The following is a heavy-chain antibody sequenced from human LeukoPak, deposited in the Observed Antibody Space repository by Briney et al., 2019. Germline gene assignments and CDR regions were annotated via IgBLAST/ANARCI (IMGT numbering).Heavy chain of an antibody. CDR3: ARGSSLSGSGKPLDI. Sequence: ASVKVSCKASGYTFTGYYMHWVRQAPGQGLEWMGWINPNSGATDYAQKFQGRVTMTRDTSISTAYMELSGLRSDDTAVYYCARGSSLSGSGKPLDIWGQGTVVTVSS. CDR1: GYTFTGYY. CDR2: INPNSGAT. D-gene: IGHD1-26*01. J-gene: IGHJ3*02. V-gene: IGHV1-2*02.